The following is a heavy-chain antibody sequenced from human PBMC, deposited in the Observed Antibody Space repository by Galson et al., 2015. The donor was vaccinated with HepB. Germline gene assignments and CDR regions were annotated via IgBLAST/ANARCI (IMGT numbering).Heavy chain of an antibody. D-gene: IGHD3-10*01. CDR3: ARDSGGFGELSSWFDP. J-gene: IGHJ5*02. Sequence: SVKVSCKASGGTFSSYAISWVRQAPGQGLEWMGRIIPILGIANYAQKFQGRVTITADKSTSTAYMELSSLRSEDTAVYYCARDSGGFGELSSWFDPWGQGTLVTVSS. CDR1: GGTFSSYA. V-gene: IGHV1-69*04. CDR2: IIPILGIA.